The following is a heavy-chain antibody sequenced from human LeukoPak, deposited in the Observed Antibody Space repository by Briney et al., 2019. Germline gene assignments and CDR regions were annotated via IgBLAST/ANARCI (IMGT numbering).Heavy chain of an antibody. J-gene: IGHJ4*02. CDR1: GGSISSYY. V-gene: IGHV4-4*07. CDR3: ARQSLFGGPDDY. Sequence: PSETLSLTCTVSGGSISSYYWSWIRQPAGKGLEWIGRIYTSGSTNYNPSLKSRVTISVDTSKNQFSLTLSSVTAADTAVYYCARQSLFGGPDDYWGQGTLVTVSS. CDR2: IYTSGST. D-gene: IGHD3-16*01.